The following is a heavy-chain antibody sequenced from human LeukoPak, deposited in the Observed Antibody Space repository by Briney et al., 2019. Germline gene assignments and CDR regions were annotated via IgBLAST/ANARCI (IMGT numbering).Heavy chain of an antibody. CDR1: GFSLSTSGMC. CDR2: IDWDDDK. J-gene: IGHJ4*02. V-gene: IGHV2-70*11. Sequence: SGPTLVNPTQTLTLTCTFSGFSLSTSGMCASWIRQPPGKALEWLARIDWDDDKYYSTSLKTRLTISKDTSKNQVVLTMTNMDPVDTATYYCARTPIYCSGGSCYLYYFDYWGQGTLVTVSS. D-gene: IGHD2-15*01. CDR3: ARTPIYCSGGSCYLYYFDY.